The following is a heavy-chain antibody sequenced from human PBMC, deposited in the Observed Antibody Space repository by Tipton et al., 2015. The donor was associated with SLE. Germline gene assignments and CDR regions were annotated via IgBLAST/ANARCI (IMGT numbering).Heavy chain of an antibody. Sequence: TLSLTCTVSGGSISSGSYYWSWIRQPAGKGLEWIGHIYTSGSTNYNPSLKSRVTISVDTSRNQFSLKLSSVTAADTAVYYCARLNRYSSHGVFDYWGQGTLVTVSS. V-gene: IGHV4-61*09. CDR3: ARLNRYSSHGVFDY. D-gene: IGHD6-13*01. CDR2: IYTSGST. J-gene: IGHJ4*02. CDR1: GGSISSGSYY.